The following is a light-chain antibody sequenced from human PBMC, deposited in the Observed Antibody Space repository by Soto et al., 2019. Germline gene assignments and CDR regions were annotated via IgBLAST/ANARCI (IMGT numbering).Light chain of an antibody. CDR1: QRVSSS. J-gene: IGKJ1*01. V-gene: IGKV3-15*01. Sequence: EIVMTQSPATLSLSPRERATLSCRASQRVSSSLAWYQQRPGQAPRLLIYGAPTRATGVPATFSGSGSGTDFTLTISSLQSEDFAVYYCQQYNRWPRTFGQGTKVEIK. CDR2: GAP. CDR3: QQYNRWPRT.